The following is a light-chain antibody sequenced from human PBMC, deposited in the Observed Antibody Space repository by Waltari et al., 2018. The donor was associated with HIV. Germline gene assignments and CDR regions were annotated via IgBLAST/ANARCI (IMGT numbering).Light chain of an antibody. J-gene: IGLJ2*01. CDR1: SSDVGSYNL. CDR2: EVY. V-gene: IGLV2-23*02. CDR3: CSYAGSSIP. Sequence: QSALTQPASVSGSIGQSITISCTGTSSDVGSYNLVSWYQHHPGKAPKLIIYEVYMRPSGVSNRFSGSKSGNTASLTVSGLQAEDEADYYCCSYAGSSIPFGGGTKLTVL.